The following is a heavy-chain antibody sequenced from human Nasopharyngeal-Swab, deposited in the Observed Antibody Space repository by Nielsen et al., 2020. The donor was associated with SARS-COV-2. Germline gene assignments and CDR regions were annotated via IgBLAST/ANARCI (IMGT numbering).Heavy chain of an antibody. J-gene: IGHJ4*02. CDR3: ARGGGDAYNPIDF. V-gene: IGHV3-53*01. CDR1: GFIVSNTY. D-gene: IGHD5-24*01. CDR2: LYSGGNT. Sequence: GSSLKISCAASGFIVSNTYMSWFRQAPGTGLYCVSLLYSGGNTYYTDSVKGRFTVSRDKSKNTLYLQMNSLRADDTAVYFCARGGGDAYNPIDFWGQGTLVTVSS.